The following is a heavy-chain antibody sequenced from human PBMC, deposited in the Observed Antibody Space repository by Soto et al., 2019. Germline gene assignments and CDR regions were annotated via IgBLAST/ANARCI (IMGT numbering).Heavy chain of an antibody. D-gene: IGHD2-15*01. V-gene: IGHV3-7*05. J-gene: IGHJ4*02. CDR1: GFTFSSRW. CDR2: IKQDGSEI. CDR3: ARGFGGTLPNRYFDY. Sequence: PGGSLRLSCVASGFTFSSRWMNWVRHVPGKGLEWVANIKQDGSEIHYVDSVKGRFTISRDDSKNTLYLQMSSLRADDTAVYYCARGFGGTLPNRYFDYWGQGTLVTVSS.